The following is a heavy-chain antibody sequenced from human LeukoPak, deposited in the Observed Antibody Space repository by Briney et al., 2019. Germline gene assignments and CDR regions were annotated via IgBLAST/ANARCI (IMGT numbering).Heavy chain of an antibody. CDR2: INPKNAGT. CDR1: GYTFTGHY. CDR3: ARGRASAGGYGGYDWGVWFDP. V-gene: IGHV1-2*02. Sequence: ASVKVSCKASGYTFTGHYIHWVRQAPGQGLEWMGWINPKNAGTNFAQRFQGRVTMTRDTSISTAYMELSRLRSDDTALYYCARGRASAGGYGGYDWGVWFDPWGQGTLVTVSS. J-gene: IGHJ5*02. D-gene: IGHD5-12*01.